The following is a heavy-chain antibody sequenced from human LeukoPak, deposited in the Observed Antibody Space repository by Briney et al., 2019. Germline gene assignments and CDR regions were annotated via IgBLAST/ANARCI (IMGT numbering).Heavy chain of an antibody. V-gene: IGHV4-59*01. CDR3: ARVLIDYYGSGSYHFDY. D-gene: IGHD3-10*01. CDR2: IYYSGST. Sequence: SETLSLTRAVSGGSISSYYWSWIRQPPGKGLEWIGYIYYSGSTNYNPSLKSRVTISVDTSKNQFSLKLSSVTAADTAVYYCARVLIDYYGSGSYHFDYWGQGTLVTVSS. CDR1: GGSISSYY. J-gene: IGHJ4*02.